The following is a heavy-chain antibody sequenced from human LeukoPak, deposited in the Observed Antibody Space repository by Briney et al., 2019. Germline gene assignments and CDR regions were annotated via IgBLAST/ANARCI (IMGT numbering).Heavy chain of an antibody. CDR2: IHYSVST. CDR3: ARGHFDWLFSWFDP. V-gene: IGHV4-59*01. CDR1: GGSIGNYS. J-gene: IGHJ5*02. D-gene: IGHD3-9*01. Sequence: SETLSLTCTVSGGSIGNYSWNWIRQPPGKGLEWIGYIHYSVSTNYNPSLKSRVTISVDTSKNQFSLRLTSVTAADTAVYYCARGHFDWLFSWFDPWGQGTLVTVSS.